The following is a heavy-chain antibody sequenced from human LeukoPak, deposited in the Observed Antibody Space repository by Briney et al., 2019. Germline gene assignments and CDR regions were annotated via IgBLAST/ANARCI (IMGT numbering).Heavy chain of an antibody. D-gene: IGHD6-13*01. CDR1: GGSISSYY. CDR3: ARERIAAAGKRGHFDY. Sequence: SETLSLTCTVSGGSISSYYWSWIRQPAGKGLEWIGRIYTSGSTNYNPSLKSRVTMSVDTSKNQFSLRLSSVTAADTAVYYCARERIAAAGKRGHFDYWGQGTLVTVSS. J-gene: IGHJ4*02. CDR2: IYTSGST. V-gene: IGHV4-4*07.